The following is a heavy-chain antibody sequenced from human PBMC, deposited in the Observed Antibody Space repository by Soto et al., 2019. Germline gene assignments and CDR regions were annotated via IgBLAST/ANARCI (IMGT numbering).Heavy chain of an antibody. J-gene: IGHJ4*02. CDR2: INPSGGST. Sequence: QVQLVQSGAEVKKPGASVKVSCKASGYTFTSYYMHWVRQAPGQGLEWMGIINPSGGSTSYAQKFEGRVTMTRDTSTSTVYMELSSLRSEDTAVYYCARDHPFDYDSSGSLPDYWGQGTLVTVSS. CDR1: GYTFTSYY. D-gene: IGHD3-22*01. V-gene: IGHV1-46*01. CDR3: ARDHPFDYDSSGSLPDY.